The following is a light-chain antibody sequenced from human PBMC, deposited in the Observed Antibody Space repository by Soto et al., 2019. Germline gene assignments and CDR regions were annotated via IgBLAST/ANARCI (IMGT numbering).Light chain of an antibody. Sequence: DIQITQSPSSVSASVGDRVTITCRASQDISKWIAWYQQKPGRAPKLLIHTASTIQREVPSRFSVSGSGTDFTLTISSLQPEDFATYYCQEAYSFPVTFGLGTRWRL. CDR2: TAS. CDR3: QEAYSFPVT. V-gene: IGKV1D-12*01. CDR1: QDISKW. J-gene: IGKJ5*01.